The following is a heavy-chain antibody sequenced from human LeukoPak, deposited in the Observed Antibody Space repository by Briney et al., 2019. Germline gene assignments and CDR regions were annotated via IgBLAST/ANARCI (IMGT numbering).Heavy chain of an antibody. V-gene: IGHV4-4*02. Sequence: RSSETLSLTCTVSGGTISRGHWWSWVRQPPGKGLEWIGEIFHTGSTDYNPSLKSRVSISVDKSKDQFSLNLTFVTAADTAVYYCVRGREVRGWYFDLWGRGTLVTVSS. CDR3: VRGREVRGWYFDL. D-gene: IGHD3-22*01. CDR1: GGTISRGHW. CDR2: IFHTGST. J-gene: IGHJ2*01.